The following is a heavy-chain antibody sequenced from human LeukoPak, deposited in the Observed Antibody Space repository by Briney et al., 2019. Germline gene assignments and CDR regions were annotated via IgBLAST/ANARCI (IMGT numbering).Heavy chain of an antibody. CDR1: GFTFSDYY. D-gene: IGHD6-13*01. Sequence: GGSLRLSCAASGFTFSDYYMSWIRQAPGKGLEWVSYISSSGSTIYYADSVKGRFTISRDNAKNSLYLQMNSLRAADRAVYYCGIAVGQQLVRYFQHWGQGTLVTVSS. CDR2: ISSSGSTI. J-gene: IGHJ1*01. CDR3: GIAVGQQLVRYFQH. V-gene: IGHV3-11*01.